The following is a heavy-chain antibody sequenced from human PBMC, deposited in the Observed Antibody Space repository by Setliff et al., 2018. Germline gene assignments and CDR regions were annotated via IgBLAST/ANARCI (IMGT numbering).Heavy chain of an antibody. Sequence: PGGSLRLSCAASGFTFSYYAMRWVRQAPGKGLEWVAVMSFDGKNNYYADSVKGRFTISRDNSKNTLYLQMSSLKPEDTAVYYCARWTMAFDYWGQGTLVTV. CDR2: MSFDGKNN. D-gene: IGHD3-10*01. V-gene: IGHV3-30*03. CDR3: ARWTMAFDY. J-gene: IGHJ4*02. CDR1: GFTFSYYA.